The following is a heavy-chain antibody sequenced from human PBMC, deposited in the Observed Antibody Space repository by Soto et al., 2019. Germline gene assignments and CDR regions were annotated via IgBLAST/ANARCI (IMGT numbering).Heavy chain of an antibody. D-gene: IGHD2-2*01. Sequence: GGSLRLSCAASGFTFSSYGMHWVRQAPGKGLEWVAVISYDGSNKYYADSVKGRFTISRDNSKNTLYLQMNSLRAEDTAVYYCAKGGYCSSTSCYDSVVTDVWGKGTTVTVSS. J-gene: IGHJ6*04. CDR2: ISYDGSNK. CDR1: GFTFSSYG. CDR3: AKGGYCSSTSCYDSVVTDV. V-gene: IGHV3-30*18.